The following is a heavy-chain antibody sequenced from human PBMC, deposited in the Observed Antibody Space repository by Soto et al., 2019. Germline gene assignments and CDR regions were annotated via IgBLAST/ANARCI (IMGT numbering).Heavy chain of an antibody. CDR3: AKCAKYSSSWYWSFYYYYGMDV. V-gene: IGHV3-30-3*01. CDR1: GFTYSTYT. CDR2: ISYDGNNK. J-gene: IGHJ6*02. Sequence: GSLRLSCAASGFTYSTYTMHWVRQAPGKGLEWVAVISYDGNNKFYADSVKGRFTISRDSTKQTLYLQMNSLRPDDTAMYYCAKCAKYSSSWYWSFYYYYGMDVWGQGTTVTVSS. D-gene: IGHD6-13*01.